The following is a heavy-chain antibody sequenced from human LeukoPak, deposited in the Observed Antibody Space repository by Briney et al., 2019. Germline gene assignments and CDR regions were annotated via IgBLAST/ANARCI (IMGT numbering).Heavy chain of an antibody. D-gene: IGHD6-13*01. Sequence: GGSLRLSCAASGFTVSSNYMSWVRQAPGKGLEWVSVIYSGGSTYYADSVKGRFTISRDNSKNTLYLQMNSLRAEDTAVYYCASRIAAAGTDYWGQGTLVTASS. CDR2: IYSGGST. V-gene: IGHV3-66*01. CDR3: ASRIAAAGTDY. J-gene: IGHJ4*02. CDR1: GFTVSSNY.